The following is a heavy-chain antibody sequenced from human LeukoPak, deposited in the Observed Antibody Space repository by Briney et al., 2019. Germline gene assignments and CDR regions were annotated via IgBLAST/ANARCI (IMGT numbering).Heavy chain of an antibody. Sequence: SETLSLTCTVSGGSVSSGSYYWSWIRQPPGKGLEWIGYIYHSGSTNYNPSLKSRVTISVDKSKNQFSLKLSSVTAADTAVYYCARLYSSSSYFDYWGQGTLVTVSS. CDR2: IYHSGST. D-gene: IGHD6-6*01. J-gene: IGHJ4*02. CDR3: ARLYSSSSYFDY. V-gene: IGHV4-61*01. CDR1: GGSVSSGSYY.